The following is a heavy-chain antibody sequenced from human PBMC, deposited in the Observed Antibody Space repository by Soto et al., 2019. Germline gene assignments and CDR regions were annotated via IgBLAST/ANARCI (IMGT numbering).Heavy chain of an antibody. D-gene: IGHD2-21*02. CDR1: GGSISSYY. CDR3: ARVCDCYSRDAFDI. J-gene: IGHJ3*02. CDR2: IYYSGST. V-gene: IGHV4-59*01. Sequence: SETLSLTCTVSGGSISSYYWSWVRQPPGKGLEWIGYIYYSGSTNYNPSLKSRVTISVDTSKNQFSLKLSSVTAADTAVYYWARVCDCYSRDAFDIWGQGTMVTVS.